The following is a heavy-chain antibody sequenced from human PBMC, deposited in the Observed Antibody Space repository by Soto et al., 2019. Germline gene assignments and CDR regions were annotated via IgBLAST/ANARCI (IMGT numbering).Heavy chain of an antibody. Sequence: QVQLVASGGGLVKPGVYLRLSCAASGFTFSDYYMSCIRQSPGKGLEWVSYISSSGSTIYYADSVKGRFTISRDNAKNSLYLQMNSLRAEDTAVYYCARVVTAEFDYWVQGTLVTVSS. CDR1: GFTFSDYY. V-gene: IGHV3-11*01. CDR3: ARVVTAEFDY. CDR2: ISSSGSTI. D-gene: IGHD5-18*01. J-gene: IGHJ4*02.